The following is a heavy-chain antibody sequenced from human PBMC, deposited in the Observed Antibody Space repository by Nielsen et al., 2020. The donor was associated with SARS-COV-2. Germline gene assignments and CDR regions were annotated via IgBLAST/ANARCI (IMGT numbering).Heavy chain of an antibody. CDR1: GFTFSDYW. V-gene: IGHV3-7*01. Sequence: GSLRLSCAASGFTFSDYWMSWVRQAPGKGLEWVANIKLDGSETYYVDSVKGRFTISRDDAKNSMYLQMNSLRAEDTAVYYCARARTTYCTGDCYSGGADYWGQGTLVTVSS. J-gene: IGHJ4*02. D-gene: IGHD2-21*01. CDR3: ARARTTYCTGDCYSGGADY. CDR2: IKLDGSET.